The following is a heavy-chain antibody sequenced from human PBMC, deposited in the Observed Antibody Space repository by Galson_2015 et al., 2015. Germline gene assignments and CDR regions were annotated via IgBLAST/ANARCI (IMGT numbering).Heavy chain of an antibody. CDR1: GFSFSSYG. D-gene: IGHD6-19*01. Sequence: SLRISCAASGFSFSSYGMHWVRQAPGKGLEWMAIITCDGSGQDYADSVQGRFTISRDNSKNTLYLQMNGLRTGDTALYYCAKGDSIGDWGQGTLVTVSS. J-gene: IGHJ4*02. CDR3: AKGDSIGD. V-gene: IGHV3-30*19. CDR2: ITCDGSGQ.